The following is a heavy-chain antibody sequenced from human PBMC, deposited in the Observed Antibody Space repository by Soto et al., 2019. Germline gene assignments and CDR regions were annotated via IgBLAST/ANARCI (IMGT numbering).Heavy chain of an antibody. CDR1: GGTFSSYA. D-gene: IGHD4-17*01. CDR2: IIPIFGTA. J-gene: IGHJ4*02. CDR3: ARDGEMGVLRGPPVTTLGY. Sequence: GASVKVSCKASGGTFSSYAISWVRQAPGQGPEWMGGIIPIFGTANYAQKFQGRVTITADESTSTAYMELSSLRSEDTAVYYCARDGEMGVLRGPPVTTLGYWGQGTLVTVSS. V-gene: IGHV1-69*13.